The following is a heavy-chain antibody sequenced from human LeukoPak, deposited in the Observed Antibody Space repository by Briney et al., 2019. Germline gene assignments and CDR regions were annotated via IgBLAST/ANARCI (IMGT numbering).Heavy chain of an antibody. V-gene: IGHV3-23*01. J-gene: IGHJ4*02. D-gene: IGHD1-26*01. CDR2: ISGSGGST. CDR3: AKCSGIVGAHFDY. CDR1: GFTVSGNY. Sequence: GGSLRLSCAASGFTVSGNYMNWVRQAPGKGLEWVSAISGSGGSTDYADSVKGRFTISRDNSKNTLYLQMNSLRAEDTAVYYCAKCSGIVGAHFDYWGQGTLVTVSS.